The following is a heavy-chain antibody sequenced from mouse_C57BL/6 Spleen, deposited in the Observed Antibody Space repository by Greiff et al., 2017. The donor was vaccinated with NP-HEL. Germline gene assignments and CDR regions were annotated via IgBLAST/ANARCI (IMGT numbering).Heavy chain of an antibody. CDR2: ISSGSSTI. J-gene: IGHJ3*01. CDR1: GFTFSDYG. V-gene: IGHV5-17*01. Sequence: EVKLVESGGGLVKPGGSLKLSCAASGFTFSDYGMHWVRQAPEKGLEWVAYISSGSSTIYYADTVKGRFTISRDNAKNTLFLQMTSLRSEDTAMYYCAREYYGNLFAYWGQGTLVTVSA. D-gene: IGHD2-1*01. CDR3: AREYYGNLFAY.